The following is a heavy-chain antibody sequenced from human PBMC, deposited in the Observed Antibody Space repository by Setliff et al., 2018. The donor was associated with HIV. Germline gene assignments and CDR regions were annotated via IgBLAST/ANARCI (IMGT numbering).Heavy chain of an antibody. CDR2: IYFNGVT. Sequence: SETLSLTCTVSGGSMKPYYWSWIRQLPGKGPEWIGFIYFNGVTDYNPSLKSRLIMSLDMSRNQVSLKMTSVTAADTAVYYCARREGVRYSSGYYGGAFDIWGQGTMGTV. CDR1: GGSMKPYY. J-gene: IGHJ3*02. D-gene: IGHD6-19*01. CDR3: ARREGVRYSSGYYGGAFDI. V-gene: IGHV4-59*08.